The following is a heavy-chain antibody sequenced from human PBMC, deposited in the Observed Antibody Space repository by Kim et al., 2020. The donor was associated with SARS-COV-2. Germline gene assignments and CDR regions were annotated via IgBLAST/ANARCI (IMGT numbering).Heavy chain of an antibody. CDR1: GGTFSSYA. Sequence: SVKVSCKASGGTFSSYAISWVRQAPGQGLEWMGGIIPIFGTANYAQKFQGRVTITADESTSTAYMELSSLRSEDTAVYYCARSGRYYDSRKRFDYWGQGTLVTVSS. CDR3: ARSGRYYDSRKRFDY. V-gene: IGHV1-69*13. D-gene: IGHD3-22*01. CDR2: IIPIFGTA. J-gene: IGHJ4*02.